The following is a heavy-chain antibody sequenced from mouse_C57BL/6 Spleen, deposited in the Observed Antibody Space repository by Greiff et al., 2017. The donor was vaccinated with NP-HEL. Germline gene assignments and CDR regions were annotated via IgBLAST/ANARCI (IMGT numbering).Heavy chain of an antibody. Sequence: DVQLVESGGGLVMPGGSLKLSCAASGFTFSSYTMSWVRQTPEKRLEWVATISGGGGNTYYPDSVKGRFTISRDNAKNTLYLQMSSLRSEDTALYYCARQSNYDYYAMGYWGQGTSVTVSS. CDR3: ARQSNYDYYAMGY. J-gene: IGHJ4*01. D-gene: IGHD2-5*01. V-gene: IGHV5-9*01. CDR1: GFTFSSYT. CDR2: ISGGGGNT.